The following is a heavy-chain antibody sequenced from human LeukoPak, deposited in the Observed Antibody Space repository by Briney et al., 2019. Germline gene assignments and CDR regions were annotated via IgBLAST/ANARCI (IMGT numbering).Heavy chain of an antibody. Sequence: GGSLRLSCAASGFTFSSYEMNWVRQAPGKGLEWVSVIYSSGSTYCADSVKGRFTIFRDNSKNTLYLQMNSLRAEDTAVYYCARDGGLAPYSSSTPFDYWGQGTLVTVSS. D-gene: IGHD6-6*01. V-gene: IGHV3-66*03. CDR1: GFTFSSYE. CDR2: IYSSGST. CDR3: ARDGGLAPYSSSTPFDY. J-gene: IGHJ4*02.